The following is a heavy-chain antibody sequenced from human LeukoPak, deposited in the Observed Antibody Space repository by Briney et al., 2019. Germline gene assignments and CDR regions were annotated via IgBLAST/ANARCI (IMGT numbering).Heavy chain of an antibody. J-gene: IGHJ4*02. CDR1: GFSFSSFA. CDR2: IGVSGTT. D-gene: IGHD5-24*01. CDR3: AREVVRWLQAPLDY. Sequence: GGSLRLSCAASGFSFSSFAMSWVRQAPGKGLEWVSAIGVSGTTYYADSAKGRFTISRDNAKNSLYLQMNSLRAEDTAVYYCAREVVRWLQAPLDYWGQGTLVTVSS. V-gene: IGHV3-69-1*01.